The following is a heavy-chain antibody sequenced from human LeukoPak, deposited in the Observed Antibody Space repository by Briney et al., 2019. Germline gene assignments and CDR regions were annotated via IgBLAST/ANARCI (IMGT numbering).Heavy chain of an antibody. CDR3: AREVPRYSSGCTD. Sequence: ASVKVSCKASGYTFTSYGISWVRQAPGQGLEWMGWISAYNGNTNYAQKLQGRVTMTTDTSTSTAYMELRSLRSEDTAVYCCAREVPRYSSGCTDWGQGTLVTVSS. V-gene: IGHV1-18*01. D-gene: IGHD6-19*01. CDR1: GYTFTSYG. CDR2: ISAYNGNT. J-gene: IGHJ4*02.